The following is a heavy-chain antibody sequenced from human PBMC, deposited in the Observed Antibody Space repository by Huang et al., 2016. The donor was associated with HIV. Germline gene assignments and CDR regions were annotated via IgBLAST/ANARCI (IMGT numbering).Heavy chain of an antibody. CDR2: IKDPGHP. Sequence: QVQLQLWGAGLLKPSETLSLTCAVYGGSFSGFYWGWIRQPPGKGLEWIGEIKDPGHPTSDPSLRGRVTMSVNTSKKQFSLQVKSVTVADTATYYCARRGYYYDGSGFPGFDPWGRGALVTVSS. CDR1: GGSFSGFY. J-gene: IGHJ5*02. D-gene: IGHD3-22*01. V-gene: IGHV4-34*02. CDR3: ARRGYYYDGSGFPGFDP.